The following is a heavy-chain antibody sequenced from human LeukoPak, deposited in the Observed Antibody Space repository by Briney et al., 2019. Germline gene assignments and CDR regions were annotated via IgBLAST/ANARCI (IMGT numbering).Heavy chain of an antibody. V-gene: IGHV3-21*01. CDR1: GFSFSSYS. Sequence: GGSLRLSCAASGFSFSSYSMNWVRQAPGKGLEWVSSISSNSNYIYYADSVKGRFTISRDNAKKSLYLQMNSLRAEDTAVYYCALINSYDSGWYDFWGQGTLVTVSS. D-gene: IGHD3-22*01. CDR3: ALINSYDSGWYDF. J-gene: IGHJ5*01. CDR2: ISSNSNYI.